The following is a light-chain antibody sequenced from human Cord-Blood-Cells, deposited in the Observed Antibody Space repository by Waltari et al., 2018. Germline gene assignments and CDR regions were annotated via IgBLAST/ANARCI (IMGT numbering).Light chain of an antibody. CDR3: QQSYSTPYT. CDR2: AAS. J-gene: IGKJ2*01. CDR1: QSISSY. V-gene: IGKV1-39*01. Sequence: DIQMTQSPSSLSASVGDRVTITCRASQSISSYLNWYQQKPGKAPKLLIYAASSLQSGVPSRFGGSGSGTDFTLTIGSLQPEDFATYYCQQSYSTPYTFGQGTKLEIK.